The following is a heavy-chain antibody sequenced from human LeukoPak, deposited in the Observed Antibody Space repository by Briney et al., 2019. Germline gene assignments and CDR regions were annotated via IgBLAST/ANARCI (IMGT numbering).Heavy chain of an antibody. CDR2: IHTTGST. Sequence: SETLSLTCTVSGGSFSNGLSYWSWIRQPAGKGLEWIGRIHTTGSTNYNPSLKSRVTISIDTARKQFSLKLSSVTAADTAVYYCARVRRVTIYRGPTLTYYYYMDVWGKGATVIISS. V-gene: IGHV4-61*02. CDR1: GGSFSNGLSY. J-gene: IGHJ6*03. CDR3: ARVRRVTIYRGPTLTYYYYMDV. D-gene: IGHD5-24*01.